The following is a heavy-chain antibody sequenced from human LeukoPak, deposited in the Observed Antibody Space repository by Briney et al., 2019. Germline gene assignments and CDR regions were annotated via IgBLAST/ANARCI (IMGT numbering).Heavy chain of an antibody. J-gene: IGHJ5*02. CDR1: GFSFSTSP. CDR2: FYSGGTT. CDR3: ARVSFGPASEWFDP. D-gene: IGHD3/OR15-3a*01. Sequence: GGSLRLSCAASGFSFSTSPMSWVRQAPGKGLECVSVFYSGGTTAYADSVKGRFTVSIDNSNNTLYLQMNSLRAEDTAVYYCARVSFGPASEWFDPWGQGTLVTVSS. V-gene: IGHV3-53*01.